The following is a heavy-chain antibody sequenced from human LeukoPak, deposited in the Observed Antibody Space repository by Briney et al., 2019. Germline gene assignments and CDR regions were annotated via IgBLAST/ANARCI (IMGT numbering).Heavy chain of an antibody. CDR2: IYHSGST. J-gene: IGHJ3*02. CDR1: GGSISSGGYS. D-gene: IGHD1-26*01. CDR3: ARDWVGDGGRKGFDI. Sequence: SETLSLTCAVSGGSISSGGYSWSWIRQPPGKGLEWIGYIYHSGSTYYNPSLKSRVTISVDRSKNQFSLKLSSVTAAETALYYCARDWVGDGGRKGFDIWGQGTTVTVSS. V-gene: IGHV4-30-2*01.